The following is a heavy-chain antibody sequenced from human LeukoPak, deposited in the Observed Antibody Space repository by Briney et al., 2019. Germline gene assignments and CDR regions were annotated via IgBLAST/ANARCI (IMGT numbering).Heavy chain of an antibody. CDR2: INHSGST. D-gene: IGHD1-26*01. V-gene: IGHV4-38-2*02. Sequence: SETLSLTCAVSGYSITSGYYWGWIRQPPGKGLEWIGEINHSGSTNYNPSLKSRVTISVDTSKNQFSLKLSSVTAADTAVYYCARDLSRATLDYWGQGTLVTVSS. CDR3: ARDLSRATLDY. CDR1: GYSITSGYY. J-gene: IGHJ4*02.